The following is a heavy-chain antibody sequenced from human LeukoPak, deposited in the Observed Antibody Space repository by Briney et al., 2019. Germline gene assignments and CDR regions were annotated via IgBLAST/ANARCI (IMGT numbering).Heavy chain of an antibody. CDR1: GFTFDDYG. J-gene: IGHJ3*01. D-gene: IGHD2-2*01. Sequence: PGGSLRLSCAASGFTFDDYGMNWVRQPPGKGLEWVCNINWNGGSTSYADSLKGRLTISRDNAKSSLYLQMNSLRAEDTAMYFCARRMPGDAFDVWGQGAMVTVSS. V-gene: IGHV3-20*04. CDR3: ARRMPGDAFDV. CDR2: INWNGGST.